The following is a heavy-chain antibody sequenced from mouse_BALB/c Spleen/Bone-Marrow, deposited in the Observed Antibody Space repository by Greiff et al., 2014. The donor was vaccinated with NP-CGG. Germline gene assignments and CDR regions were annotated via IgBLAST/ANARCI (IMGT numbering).Heavy chain of an antibody. D-gene: IGHD1-1*01. CDR2: IDPANGNT. Sequence: VQLQQSGAELVKPGASVKLSCTASGFNIKDTYMHWVKQRPEQGLEWIGRIDPANGNTKYDPKFQGKATITADTSSNTAYLQLSSLTSEDAAVYCCARDYYDSSYFDYWGQGTTLTVSS. CDR1: GFNIKDTY. V-gene: IGHV14-3*02. CDR3: ARDYYDSSYFDY. J-gene: IGHJ2*01.